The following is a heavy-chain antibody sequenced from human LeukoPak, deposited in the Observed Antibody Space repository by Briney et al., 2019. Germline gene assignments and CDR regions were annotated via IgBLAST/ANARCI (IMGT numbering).Heavy chain of an antibody. Sequence: SETLSLTCTVSGGSISTYYWNWIRQPPGKGLEWIGYIYYSGSTNYNPSLKSRVTISVDTSKNQFSLKLSFVTAADTAMYYCARDGSARYYFDYWGQGTLVTVSS. V-gene: IGHV4-59*01. CDR1: GGSISTYY. CDR3: ARDGSARYYFDY. CDR2: IYYSGST. J-gene: IGHJ4*02.